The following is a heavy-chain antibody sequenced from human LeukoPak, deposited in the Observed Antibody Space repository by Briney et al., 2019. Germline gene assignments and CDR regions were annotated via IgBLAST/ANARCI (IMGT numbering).Heavy chain of an antibody. CDR1: GFTFSSYA. V-gene: IGHV3-23*01. J-gene: IGHJ4*02. CDR3: AKLCSGGSCYWNY. CDR2: ISASGCTT. D-gene: IGHD2-15*01. Sequence: PGGSLRLSCAAAGFTFSSYAMSWVRQAPGKGLEWVSHISASGCTTDYADYVKGRFTISRDNSKNTVYLQMNSLRAEDTAVYYCAKLCSGGSCYWNYWGQGTLVTVSS.